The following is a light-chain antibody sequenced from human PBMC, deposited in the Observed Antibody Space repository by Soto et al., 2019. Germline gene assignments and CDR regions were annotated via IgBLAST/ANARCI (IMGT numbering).Light chain of an antibody. CDR2: GVS. Sequence: QSVLTQPASVSGSPGQSITSSCTGTSSDVGAYKYVSWYQQHPGKAPKLIIYGVSNRPSGVSNRFSGSKSGNTAFLTISGLQPEDEADYYCSSFTGTTTLDVFGTGTKVTVL. V-gene: IGLV2-14*03. CDR3: SSFTGTTTLDV. CDR1: SSDVGAYKY. J-gene: IGLJ1*01.